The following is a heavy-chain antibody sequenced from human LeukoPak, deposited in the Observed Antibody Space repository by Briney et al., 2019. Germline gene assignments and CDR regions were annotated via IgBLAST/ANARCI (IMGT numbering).Heavy chain of an antibody. CDR2: MNPNSGNT. CDR3: ARDLATMVAAAGTTPYDY. Sequence: GASVKVSCKASGYTFTSYDINWVRQATGQGLEWMGWMNPNSGNTGYAQKFQGRVTMTRNTSISTAYMELSSLRAEDTAVYYCARDLATMVAAAGTTPYDYWGQGTLVTVSS. J-gene: IGHJ4*02. D-gene: IGHD6-13*01. CDR1: GYTFTSYD. V-gene: IGHV1-8*01.